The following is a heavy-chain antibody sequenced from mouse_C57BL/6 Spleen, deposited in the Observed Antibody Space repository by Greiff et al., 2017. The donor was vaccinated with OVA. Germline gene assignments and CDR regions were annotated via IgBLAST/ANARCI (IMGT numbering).Heavy chain of an antibody. J-gene: IGHJ2*01. CDR1: GYTFTSYW. CDR2: IDPSDSYT. V-gene: IGHV1-50*01. D-gene: IGHD2-1*01. CDR3: ARGGYGTLYFDY. Sequence: QVQLQQSGAELVKPGASVKLSCKASGYTFTSYWMQWVKQRPGQGLEWIGEIDPSDSYTNYNQKFKGKATLTVDTSSSTAYMQLSSLTSEDSAVYYCARGGYGTLYFDYWGQGTTLTVSS.